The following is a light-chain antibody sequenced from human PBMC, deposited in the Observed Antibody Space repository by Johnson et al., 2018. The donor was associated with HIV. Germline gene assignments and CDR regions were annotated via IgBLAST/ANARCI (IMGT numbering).Light chain of an antibody. J-gene: IGLJ1*01. CDR1: SSNIGNNY. V-gene: IGLV1-51*02. CDR2: END. Sequence: QSVLTQPPSVSAAPGQKVTISCSGSSSNIGNNYVSWFQQLPGTAPKLLICENDKRPSGIPDRFSGSKSGPSATLGITGLQTGDEADYYCGTWDTSLSAGGVFGTGTKVTVL. CDR3: GTWDTSLSAGGV.